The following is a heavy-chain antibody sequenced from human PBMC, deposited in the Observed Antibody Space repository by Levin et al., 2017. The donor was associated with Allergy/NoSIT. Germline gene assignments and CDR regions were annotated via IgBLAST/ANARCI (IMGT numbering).Heavy chain of an antibody. Sequence: SQTLSLPCAVYGGSFSGYYWSWIRQPPGKGLEWIGEINHSGSTNYNPSLKSRVTISVDTSKNQFSLKLSSVTAADTAVYYCARPHYDILTGYDAFAFDIWGQGTMVTVSS. J-gene: IGHJ3*02. V-gene: IGHV4-34*01. CDR1: GGSFSGYY. CDR2: INHSGST. D-gene: IGHD3-9*01. CDR3: ARPHYDILTGYDAFAFDI.